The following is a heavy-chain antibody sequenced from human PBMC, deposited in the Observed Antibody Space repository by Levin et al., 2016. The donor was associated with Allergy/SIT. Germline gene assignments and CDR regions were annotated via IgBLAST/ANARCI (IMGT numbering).Heavy chain of an antibody. CDR3: QIWSGYYTGPQDAFDI. CDR1: GGSFSGYY. Sequence: SETLSLTCAVYGGSFSGYYWSWIRQPPGKGLEWIGEINHSGSTNYNPSLKSRVTISVDTSKNQFSLKLSSVTAADTAVYYCQIWSGYYTGPQDAFDIWGQGTMVTVSS. J-gene: IGHJ3*02. V-gene: IGHV4-34*01. D-gene: IGHD3-3*01. CDR2: INHSGST.